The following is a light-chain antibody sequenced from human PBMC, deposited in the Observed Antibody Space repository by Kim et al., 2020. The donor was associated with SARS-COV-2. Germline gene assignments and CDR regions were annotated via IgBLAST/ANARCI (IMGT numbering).Light chain of an antibody. V-gene: IGKV3-20*01. J-gene: IGKJ1*01. CDR2: GAS. CDR1: QSFSSSY. CDR3: HQCSSSPGT. Sequence: EIVLTQSPGTLSLSPGERATLSCRASQSFSSSYLAWYQQKPGQAPRLLISGASSRATDIPDRFSVSGSGTHFILTINRLEPEDFAVYYCHQCSSSPGTFGQGTKVDIK.